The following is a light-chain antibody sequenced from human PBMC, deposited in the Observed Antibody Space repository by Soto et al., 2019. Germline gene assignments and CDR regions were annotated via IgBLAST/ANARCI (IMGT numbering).Light chain of an antibody. J-gene: IGKJ1*01. CDR2: GAS. CDR1: QDISSY. CDR3: QQYNTYWT. V-gene: IGKV1-9*01. Sequence: DIQLTQSPSFLSASVGDRVTVTCRSSQDISSYLAWYQQKPGKAPKVLIYGASTLQSGVPPRFGGSGSGTEFTLTISSLQPDDFATYYCQQYNTYWTFGQGTKVDI.